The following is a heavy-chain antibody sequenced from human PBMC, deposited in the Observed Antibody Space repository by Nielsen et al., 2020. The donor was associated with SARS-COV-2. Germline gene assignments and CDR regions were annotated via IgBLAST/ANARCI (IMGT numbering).Heavy chain of an antibody. CDR2: IWYVGSKQ. D-gene: IGHD3-22*01. Sequence: GESLKISCAASGFIFSSFGIHWVRQAPGKGLEWVALIWYVGSKQFYADSVKGRFTISRDNSKNTLYLQMNSLRAEDTAAYYCARGIIAHSSGFYFDYWGQGTLVTVSS. V-gene: IGHV3-33*08. CDR3: ARGIIAHSSGFYFDY. CDR1: GFIFSSFG. J-gene: IGHJ4*02.